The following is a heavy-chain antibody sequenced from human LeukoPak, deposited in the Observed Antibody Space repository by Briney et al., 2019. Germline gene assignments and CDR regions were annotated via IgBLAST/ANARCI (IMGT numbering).Heavy chain of an antibody. D-gene: IGHD3-22*01. CDR1: GGTFSSYA. J-gene: IGHJ4*02. CDR2: IIPILGIA. Sequence: ASVKVSCKASGGTFSSYAISWVRQAPGQGLEWMGRIIPILGIANYAQKFQGRVTITADKSTSTAYMELSSLRSEDTAVYYCATDSSGYYYWGDWGQGTLVTVSS. V-gene: IGHV1-69*04. CDR3: ATDSSGYYYWGD.